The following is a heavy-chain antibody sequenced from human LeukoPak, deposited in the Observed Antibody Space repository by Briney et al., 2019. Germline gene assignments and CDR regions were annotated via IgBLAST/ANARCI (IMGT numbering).Heavy chain of an antibody. D-gene: IGHD6-13*01. CDR1: GFTFSSYG. V-gene: IGHV3-30*18. Sequence: PGGSLRLSCAASGFTFSSYGMHWVRQAPDKGLEWVAVISYDGSNKYYADSVKGRFTISRDNSKNTLYLQMNSLRAEDTAVYYCANPPGIAAAWGQGTLVTVSS. CDR3: ANPPGIAAA. J-gene: IGHJ5*02. CDR2: ISYDGSNK.